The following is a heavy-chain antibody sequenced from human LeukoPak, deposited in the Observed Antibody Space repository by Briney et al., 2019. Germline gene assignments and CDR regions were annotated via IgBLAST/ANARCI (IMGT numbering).Heavy chain of an antibody. D-gene: IGHD4-17*01. CDR1: GGTFSSYA. V-gene: IGHV1-69*13. CDR2: IIPIFGTA. CDR3: ARVRIEGDYEAHWFDP. J-gene: IGHJ5*02. Sequence: ASVKVSCKASGGTFSSYAISWVRQAPGQGLEWMGGIIPIFGTANYAQKFQGRVTITADESTSTAYMELSSLRSEDTAVYYCARVRIEGDYEAHWFDPWGQGTLVTVSS.